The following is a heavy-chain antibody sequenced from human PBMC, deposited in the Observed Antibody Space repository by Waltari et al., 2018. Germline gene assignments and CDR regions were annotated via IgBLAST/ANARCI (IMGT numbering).Heavy chain of an antibody. D-gene: IGHD4-4*01. V-gene: IGHV4-39*07. CDR2: FIYSGNT. CDR3: ARDEIYSSVWRSGLEY. CDR1: GASISSSTYY. Sequence: QLQLQESGPGLVKPSETLSLTCTVPGASISSSTYYWGWIPQPPGKGLEWSGSFIYSGNTYYNSSLKSRVTISVDMSKNQFSLRLSSVTAADTAVYYCARDEIYSSVWRSGLEYWGQGTLVTVSS. J-gene: IGHJ4*02.